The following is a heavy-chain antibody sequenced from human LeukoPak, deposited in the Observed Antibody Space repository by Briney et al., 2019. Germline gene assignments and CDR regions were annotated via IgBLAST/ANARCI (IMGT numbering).Heavy chain of an antibody. Sequence: SETLSLTCTVSGYSISSGHYWSWIRQPPGKGLEWIGEINHSGNTNYKTSLKSRVTISVDTSKNQFSLKLSSVTAADTAVYYCARGGLEYYNGLGTNFYFDYWGQGTLVTVSS. V-gene: IGHV4-38-2*02. CDR3: ARGGLEYYNGLGTNFYFDY. D-gene: IGHD3-10*01. CDR1: GYSISSGHY. J-gene: IGHJ4*02. CDR2: INHSGNT.